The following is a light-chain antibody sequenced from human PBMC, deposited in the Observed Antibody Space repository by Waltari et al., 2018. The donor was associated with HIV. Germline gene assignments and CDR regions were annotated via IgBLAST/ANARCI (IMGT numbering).Light chain of an antibody. CDR1: ELLVSRDGVTY. J-gene: IGKJ1*01. Sequence: DVVMTQYTLSLPQHQGQPASIYCVSDELLVSRDGVTYLPWFQPRPGQPPRRLVDKVSSRDSGVPERFRGSGSATNFTLTITRVEAEDVALYYCMQSSRSPRTFGPGTKAEIK. CDR3: MQSSRSPRT. CDR2: KVS. V-gene: IGKV2-30*01.